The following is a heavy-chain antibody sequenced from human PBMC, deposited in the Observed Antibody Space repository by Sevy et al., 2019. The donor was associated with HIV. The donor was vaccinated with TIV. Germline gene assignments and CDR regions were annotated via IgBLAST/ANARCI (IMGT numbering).Heavy chain of an antibody. CDR1: GASISSYY. J-gene: IGHJ4*02. CDR2: SDYSGST. V-gene: IGHV4-59*01. Sequence: LSLTCTVSGASISSYYWNWIRQPPGKGLEWIGYSDYSGSTNYNPSLKSRVTISLDTSKNQVSLRMSTVTTADTAVYYCARGGARDGYNFPDSWGQGILVTVSS. D-gene: IGHD1-1*01. CDR3: ARGGARDGYNFPDS.